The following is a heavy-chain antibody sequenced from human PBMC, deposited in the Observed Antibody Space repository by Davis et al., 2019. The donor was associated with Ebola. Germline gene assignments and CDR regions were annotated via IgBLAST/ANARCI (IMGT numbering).Heavy chain of an antibody. CDR3: AHKYGSGSLE. D-gene: IGHD3-10*01. CDR2: IYWDDDK. Sequence: TLSLTCTVSGYSISSGYYWGWIRQSPGKALEWLALIYWDDDKRYSPSLKSRLTITKDTSKNQVVLTMTNMDPVDTATYYCAHKYGSGSLEWGQGTLVTVSS. V-gene: IGHV2-5*02. J-gene: IGHJ4*02. CDR1: GYSISSGYY.